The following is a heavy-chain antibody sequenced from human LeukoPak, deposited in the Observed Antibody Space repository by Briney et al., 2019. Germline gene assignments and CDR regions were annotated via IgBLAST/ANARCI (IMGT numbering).Heavy chain of an antibody. Sequence: ASVKVSCKASGYTFTGYYMHWVRQAPGQGLEWMGWISAYNGNTNYAQKLQGRVTMTTDTSTSTAYMELRSLRSDDTAVYYCARGGIRRGVLLWFGESDYWGQGTLVTVSS. D-gene: IGHD3-10*01. V-gene: IGHV1-18*04. CDR1: GYTFTGYY. CDR3: ARGGIRRGVLLWFGESDY. J-gene: IGHJ4*02. CDR2: ISAYNGNT.